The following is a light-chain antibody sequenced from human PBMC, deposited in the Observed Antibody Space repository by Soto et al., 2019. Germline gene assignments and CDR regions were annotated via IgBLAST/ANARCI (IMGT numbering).Light chain of an antibody. CDR1: QSVSSY. J-gene: IGKJ4*01. CDR2: DAS. Sequence: IVLTQSPATLSLSPGERATLSCRASQSVSSYLAWYQQKGGQAPRLLIYDASSRATGLPARFSGSGSGTDFTLTISSLKPEDFAVYYCQQRSVWPTFGGGTKVES. V-gene: IGKV3-11*01. CDR3: QQRSVWPT.